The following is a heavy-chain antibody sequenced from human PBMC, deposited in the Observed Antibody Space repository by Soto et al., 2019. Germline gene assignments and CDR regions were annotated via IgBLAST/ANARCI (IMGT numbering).Heavy chain of an antibody. CDR2: IKQDGSEK. J-gene: IGHJ3*02. CDR1: GFTFSSYW. CDR3: ARVGPRYYYDSSGLVEYAFEI. D-gene: IGHD3-22*01. V-gene: IGHV3-7*05. Sequence: PGGSLRHSCAASGFTFSSYWMSWVRQAPGKGLEWVANIKQDGSEKYYVDSVKGRFTISRDNAKNSLYLQMNSLRAEDTAVYYCARVGPRYYYDSSGLVEYAFEIWGQGTMVTV.